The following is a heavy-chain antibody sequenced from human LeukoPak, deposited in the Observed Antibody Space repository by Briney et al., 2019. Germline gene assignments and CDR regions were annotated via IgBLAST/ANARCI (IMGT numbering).Heavy chain of an antibody. CDR1: GFTFSTYT. V-gene: IGHV3-21*01. CDR3: VRVSGRLERQSDLDY. CDR2: ICPRSTYI. Sequence: PGGSLRLSCAASGFTFSTYTMNWVSQAPGKGLEWVSSICPRSTYIYYGDPVKGRFTISRDNAENSLSLQMDSLRAEDTAVYYCVRVSGRLERQSDLDYWGQGTLVTVSS. J-gene: IGHJ4*02. D-gene: IGHD1-1*01.